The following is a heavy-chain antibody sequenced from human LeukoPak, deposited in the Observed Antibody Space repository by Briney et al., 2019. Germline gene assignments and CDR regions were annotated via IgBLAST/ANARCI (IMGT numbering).Heavy chain of an antibody. J-gene: IGHJ4*02. CDR3: ASQMSY. CDR2: VSRSGSTI. D-gene: IGHD5-24*01. CDR1: GLTFSSYE. Sequence: GGSLRLSCAVSGLTFSSYEMSWVRQAPGKGLEWVSYVSRSGSTIYYADSVKGRFTISRDNAKNSLYLQMNSLRAEDTAVYYCASQMSYWGQGTLVTVSS. V-gene: IGHV3-48*03.